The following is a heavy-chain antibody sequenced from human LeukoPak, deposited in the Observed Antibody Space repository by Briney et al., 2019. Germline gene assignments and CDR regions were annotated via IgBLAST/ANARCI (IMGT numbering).Heavy chain of an antibody. CDR1: GNTFSSYT. D-gene: IGHD4-11*01. CDR3: ARDLGTVTDYNY. Sequence: ASVKVSCKASGNTFSSYTVHWVRQAPGQGLEWMGRIIPILGIANFTQKFQDRLTMTADTSTRTVYMGLSSLRSEDTAIYYRARDLGTVTDYNYWGQGTLVTVSS. V-gene: IGHV1-69*04. J-gene: IGHJ4*02. CDR2: IIPILGIA.